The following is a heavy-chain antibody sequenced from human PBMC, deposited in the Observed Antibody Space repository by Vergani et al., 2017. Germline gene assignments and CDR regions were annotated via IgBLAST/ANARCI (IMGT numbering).Heavy chain of an antibody. V-gene: IGHV4-31*03. CDR2: IYYSGST. CDR1: GDSISSGGYY. D-gene: IGHD3-22*01. J-gene: IGHJ4*01. CDR3: ARDRRDSSGHFDY. Sequence: QVQLQESGPGLVKPSQTLSLTCTVSGDSISSGGYYWSWIRQHPGKGLEWIGYIYYSGSTYYNTSLKSRVTISVDTSKNQFYLKLSSVTAADTAGYYCARDRRDSSGHFDYWGHGTLVTVSS.